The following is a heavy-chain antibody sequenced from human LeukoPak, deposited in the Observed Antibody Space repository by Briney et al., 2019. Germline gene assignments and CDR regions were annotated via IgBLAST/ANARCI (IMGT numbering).Heavy chain of an antibody. D-gene: IGHD5-24*01. CDR1: EFTFSSYE. CDR2: ISSSGSTR. J-gene: IGHJ4*02. CDR3: ARGWRYFDY. V-gene: IGHV3-48*03. Sequence: GGSLRLSCAASEFTFSSYEMNWVRQAPGKGLEWVSYISSSGSTRYYVDSVKGRFTISRDTAKNSLYLQMNSLRAEDTAVYYCARGWRYFDYWGQGTLVTVSS.